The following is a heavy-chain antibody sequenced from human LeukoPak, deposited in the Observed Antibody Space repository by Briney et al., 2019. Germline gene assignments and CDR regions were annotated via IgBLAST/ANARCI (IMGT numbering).Heavy chain of an antibody. D-gene: IGHD5-12*01. CDR2: FDPEDEEI. CDR3: ATERSGYDLGYYGLDV. V-gene: IGHV1-24*01. J-gene: IGHJ6*02. CDR1: GNPLSEVS. Sequence: ASVKVSFKVSGNPLSEVSLHWVRQAPGKGLEWMGGFDPEDEEIIYPPKFHARVTLTADESTTTVFMRLTRLRSDDTAVYYCATERSGYDLGYYGLDVWGRGTTVAVS.